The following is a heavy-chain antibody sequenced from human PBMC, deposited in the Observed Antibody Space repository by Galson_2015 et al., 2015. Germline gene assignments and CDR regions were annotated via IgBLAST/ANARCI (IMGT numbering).Heavy chain of an antibody. CDR1: GYTFTSYY. CDR2: INPSGGST. D-gene: IGHD6-19*01. J-gene: IGHJ4*02. Sequence: SVKVSCKASGYTFTSYYMHWVRQAPGQGLEWMGIINPSGGSTSYAQKFQGRVTMTRDTSTSTVYMELSSLRSEDAAVYYCAGAYSSGWFYFDYWGQGTLVTVSS. CDR3: AGAYSSGWFYFDY. V-gene: IGHV1-46*01.